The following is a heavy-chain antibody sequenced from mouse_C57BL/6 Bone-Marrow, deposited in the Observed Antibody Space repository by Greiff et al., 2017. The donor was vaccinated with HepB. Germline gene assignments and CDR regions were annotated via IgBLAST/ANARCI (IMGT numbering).Heavy chain of an antibody. V-gene: IGHV5-4*03. CDR2: ISDGGSYT. D-gene: IGHD2-2*01. Sequence: EVKLVESGGGLVKPGGSLKLSCAASGFTFSSYAMSWVRQTPEKRLEWVATISDGGSYTYYPDNVKGRFTISRDNAKNNLYLQMSHLKSEDTAMYYCARGWLRRGFAYWGQGTLVTVSA. J-gene: IGHJ3*01. CDR3: ARGWLRRGFAY. CDR1: GFTFSSYA.